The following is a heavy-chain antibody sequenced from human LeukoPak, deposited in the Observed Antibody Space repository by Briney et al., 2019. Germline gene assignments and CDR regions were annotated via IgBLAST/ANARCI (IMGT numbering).Heavy chain of an antibody. CDR3: AKAISGYFRASDY. CDR1: GFTFSSYA. V-gene: IGHV3-23*01. D-gene: IGHD3-22*01. J-gene: IGHJ4*02. Sequence: GGSLRLSCAASGFTFSSYAMSWVRQAPGKGLEWVSAISGSGGSTYYADSVKGRFTTSRDNSKNTLYLQMNSLRAEDTAVYYCAKAISGYFRASDYWGQGTLVTVSS. CDR2: ISGSGGST.